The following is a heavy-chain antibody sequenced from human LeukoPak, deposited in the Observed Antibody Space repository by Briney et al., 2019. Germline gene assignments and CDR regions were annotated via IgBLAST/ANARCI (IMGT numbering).Heavy chain of an antibody. CDR1: GGTFSSYA. Sequence: ASVKVSCKASGGTFSSYAISWVRQAPGQGLEWMGGIIPIFGTANYAQKLQGRVTMTTDTSTSTAYMELRSLRSDDTAVYYCARDCGGDCSPNWFDPWGQGTLVTVSS. J-gene: IGHJ5*02. CDR2: IIPIFGTA. D-gene: IGHD2-21*02. CDR3: ARDCGGDCSPNWFDP. V-gene: IGHV1-69*05.